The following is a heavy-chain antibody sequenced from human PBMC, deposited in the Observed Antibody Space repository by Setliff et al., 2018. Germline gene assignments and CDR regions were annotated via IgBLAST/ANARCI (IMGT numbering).Heavy chain of an antibody. CDR2: INQSGGG. Sequence: SETLSLTCNVFGESFDTYYWSWIRQPPGRGLEWFGEINQSGGGDYNPSFKGRVTISVDTSKKQFSLTLRYVTAADTALYYCRQAVVGRDVFDVWGQGTVVTVSS. CDR1: GESFDTYY. CDR3: RQAVVGRDVFDV. J-gene: IGHJ3*01. D-gene: IGHD1-1*01. V-gene: IGHV4-34*01.